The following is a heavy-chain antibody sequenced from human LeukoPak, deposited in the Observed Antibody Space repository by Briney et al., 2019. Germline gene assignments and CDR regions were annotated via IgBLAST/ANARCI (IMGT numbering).Heavy chain of an antibody. Sequence: SETLSLTCTVSGGSISSYYWSWIRQPPGKGLEWIAYLFYSGSTDYNPSLESRVTISVDTSKNQSSLKLRSVTAADTAVYYCATVAVIRGVTYFDYWGQGTLVTVSS. CDR2: LFYSGST. D-gene: IGHD3-10*01. J-gene: IGHJ4*02. CDR1: GGSISSYY. CDR3: ATVAVIRGVTYFDY. V-gene: IGHV4-59*01.